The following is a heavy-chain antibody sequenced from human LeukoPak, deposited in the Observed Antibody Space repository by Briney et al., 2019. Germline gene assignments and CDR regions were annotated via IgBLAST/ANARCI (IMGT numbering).Heavy chain of an antibody. D-gene: IGHD1-26*01. CDR3: ARDYLVGAPLDS. Sequence: SETLSLTCTVSGVSITNYYWAWIRKPAGKGLEWIGRMYISGSTNYNPSLKSRVSISIDKTKNQFSLKLRSVTAADTAVYYCARDYLVGAPLDSWGQGTLVTVSS. CDR2: MYISGST. CDR1: GVSITNYY. J-gene: IGHJ4*02. V-gene: IGHV4-4*07.